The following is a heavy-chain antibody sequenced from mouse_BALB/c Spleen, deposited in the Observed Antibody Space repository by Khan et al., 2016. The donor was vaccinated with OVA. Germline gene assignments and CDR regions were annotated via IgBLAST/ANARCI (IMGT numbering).Heavy chain of an antibody. CDR1: GYTFINYW. Sequence: QIQLVQSGAELAKPGASVKMSCKASGYTFINYWILWVKQRPGQGLEWIGYINPSTGYTEYNQNFKVKATLTADKSSSTAYMQLSSLTSEDSAVYYCARRGLRWDFDYWGQGTTLTVSS. CDR2: INPSTGYT. CDR3: ARRGLRWDFDY. V-gene: IGHV1-7*01. D-gene: IGHD1-1*01. J-gene: IGHJ2*01.